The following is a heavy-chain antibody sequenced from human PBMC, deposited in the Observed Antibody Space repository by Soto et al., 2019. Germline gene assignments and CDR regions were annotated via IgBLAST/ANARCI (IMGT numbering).Heavy chain of an antibody. V-gene: IGHV4-59*01. J-gene: IGHJ3*02. Sequence: SETLSLTCTVSGGSISSYYWSWIRQPPGKGLEWIGYIYYSGSTNYNPSLKSRVTISVDTSKNQFSLKLSSVTAADTAVYYCARALSYDDTFDIWGQGTMVTVSS. CDR1: GGSISSYY. D-gene: IGHD5-12*01. CDR2: IYYSGST. CDR3: ARALSYDDTFDI.